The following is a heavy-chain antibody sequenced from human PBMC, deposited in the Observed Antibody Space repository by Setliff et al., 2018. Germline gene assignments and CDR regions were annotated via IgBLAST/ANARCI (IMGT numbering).Heavy chain of an antibody. J-gene: IGHJ4*02. CDR1: GGSISSSRYY. Sequence: PSETLSLTCTVSGGSISSSRYYWGWIRQPPGKGLEWIGSIYYSGSTYYNPSLKSRVTISVDTSKNQFSLKLSSVTAADTAVYYCARDLYGGYYFDYWGQGTLVTVSS. V-gene: IGHV4-39*07. CDR3: ARDLYGGYYFDY. CDR2: IYYSGST. D-gene: IGHD5-12*01.